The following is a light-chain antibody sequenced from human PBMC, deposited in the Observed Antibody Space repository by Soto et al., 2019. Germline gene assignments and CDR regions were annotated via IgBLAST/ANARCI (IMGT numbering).Light chain of an antibody. V-gene: IGKV3-20*01. J-gene: IGKJ1*01. CDR2: GAS. CDR1: XXVXXXN. Sequence: EIVLTQSPGTLSLSPGERATLSXRASXXVXXXNLAWYQQKPGQAPRLLIYGASSRATGIPDRFSGSGSGTDFTLTISRLEPEDFAVYYCQQYGSSPQTFGQGTKVEIK. CDR3: QQYGSSPQT.